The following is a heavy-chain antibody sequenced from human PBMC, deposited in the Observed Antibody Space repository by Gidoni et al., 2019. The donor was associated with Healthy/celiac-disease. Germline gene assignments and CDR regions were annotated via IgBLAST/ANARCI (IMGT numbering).Heavy chain of an antibody. CDR3: ARQGGGDCGAFDI. V-gene: IGHV5-51*01. CDR2: ILPGDSDT. CDR1: GNSFTTYC. D-gene: IGHD2-21*02. Sequence: EVQLVQSAAEVNKPGKSLKISCKASGNSFTTYCPGWVRQMPGKGLEWMGIILPGDSDTRYSPSFQGQVTISADKSSSTAYLQWSSLKASDTAMYYCARQGGGDCGAFDIWGQGTMVTVSS. J-gene: IGHJ3*02.